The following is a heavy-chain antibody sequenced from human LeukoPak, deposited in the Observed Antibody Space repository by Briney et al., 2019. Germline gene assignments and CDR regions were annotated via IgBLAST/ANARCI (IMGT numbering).Heavy chain of an antibody. J-gene: IGHJ4*02. Sequence: GASVKVSCKASGGSFTSYAISWVRQAPAQGLELLGGIVPIFGTANYAQKFQGRVTITADESTSTDYMELSSLRSEDTAVYYCARGRDYYDSSGYYTYYFDYWGQGTLVTVSS. D-gene: IGHD3-22*01. CDR1: GGSFTSYA. V-gene: IGHV1-69*13. CDR3: ARGRDYYDSSGYYTYYFDY. CDR2: IVPIFGTA.